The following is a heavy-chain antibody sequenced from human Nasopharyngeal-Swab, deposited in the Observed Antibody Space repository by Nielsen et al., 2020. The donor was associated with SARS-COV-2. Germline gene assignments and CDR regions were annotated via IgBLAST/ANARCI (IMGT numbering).Heavy chain of an antibody. V-gene: IGHV1-69*04. J-gene: IGHJ5*02. Sequence: WVRQAHGQGLEWMGRIIPILGIANYAQKFQGRVTITADKSTSTAYMELSSLRSEDTAVYYCAREPPHYYDSSGLASNWFDPWGQGTLVTVSS. CDR3: AREPPHYYDSSGLASNWFDP. CDR2: IIPILGIA. D-gene: IGHD3-22*01.